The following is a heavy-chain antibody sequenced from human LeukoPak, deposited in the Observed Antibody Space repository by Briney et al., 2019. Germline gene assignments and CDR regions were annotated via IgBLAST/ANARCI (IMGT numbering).Heavy chain of an antibody. Sequence: GGSLRLSYAASGFTFGSYWMHWVRQAPGKGLEWVSAISGSGGSTYYADSVKGRFTISRDNSKNTLYLQMTSLRAEDTAVYYCAKIPRYSSSSGYYFDYWGQGTLVTVSS. CDR3: AKIPRYSSSSGYYFDY. V-gene: IGHV3-23*01. J-gene: IGHJ4*02. D-gene: IGHD6-6*01. CDR2: ISGSGGST. CDR1: GFTFGSYW.